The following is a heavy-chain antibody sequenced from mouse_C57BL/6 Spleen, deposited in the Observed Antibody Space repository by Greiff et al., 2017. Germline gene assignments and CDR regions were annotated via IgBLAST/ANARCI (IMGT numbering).Heavy chain of an antibody. CDR1: GYTFTSYD. Sequence: QVQLQQSGPELVKPGASVKLSCKASGYTFTSYDINWVKQRPGQGLEWIGWIYPRDGSTKYNEKLKGKATLTVDTSSSTAYMELHSLTSEDSAVYFCARFGGSAWFAYWGQGTLVTVSA. CDR3: ARFGGSAWFAY. CDR2: IYPRDGST. V-gene: IGHV1-85*01. D-gene: IGHD3-1*01. J-gene: IGHJ3*01.